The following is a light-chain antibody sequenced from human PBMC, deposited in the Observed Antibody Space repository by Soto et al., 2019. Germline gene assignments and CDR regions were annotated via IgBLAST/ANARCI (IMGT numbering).Light chain of an antibody. V-gene: IGKV1-5*03. Sequence: DIQMTHSPSTLSASVGDRVTITCRASQSISSWLAWYQQKPGKAPKLLIYKASSLESGVPPRFSGSGSGTEFTLTISSQQPNDFATYYSQQYNSYSLITFGPGTKVDIK. CDR1: QSISSW. CDR3: QQYNSYSLIT. J-gene: IGKJ3*01. CDR2: KAS.